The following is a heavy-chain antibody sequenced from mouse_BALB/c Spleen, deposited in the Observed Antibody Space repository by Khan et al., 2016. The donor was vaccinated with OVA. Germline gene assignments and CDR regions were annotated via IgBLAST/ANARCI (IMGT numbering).Heavy chain of an antibody. Sequence: EVQLQESGPGLVKPSQSLSLTCTVAGYSITSDYAWNWLRQFPGNKLEWMGYISYSGSTGYNPSLKSRISITRDTSKNPFFLQLNSVTTEDTATYCCASARGHYVAMDYWGQGTSVTVSS. V-gene: IGHV3-2*02. J-gene: IGHJ4*01. CDR3: ASARGHYVAMDY. CDR1: GYSITSDYA. CDR2: ISYSGST. D-gene: IGHD3-3*01.